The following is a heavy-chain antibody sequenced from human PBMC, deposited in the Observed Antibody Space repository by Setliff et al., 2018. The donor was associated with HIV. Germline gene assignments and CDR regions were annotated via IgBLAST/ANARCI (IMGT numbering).Heavy chain of an antibody. J-gene: IGHJ4*01. V-gene: IGHV4-39*01. CDR3: ARTRGYSYGTLAGFDY. D-gene: IGHD5-18*01. CDR1: GGSISSAYYY. CDR2: IYYSGST. Sequence: PSETLSLTCTVSGGSISSAYYYWGWIRQPPGKGLEWIGNIYYSGSTYYNPSLKSRVTISVDTSKNQFSLKLSSVTAADTAVYYCARTRGYSYGTLAGFDYWGRGSLVTVSS.